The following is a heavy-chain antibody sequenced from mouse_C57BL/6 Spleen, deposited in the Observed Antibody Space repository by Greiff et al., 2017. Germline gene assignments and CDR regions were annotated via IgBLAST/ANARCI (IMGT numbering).Heavy chain of an antibody. Sequence: EVKVVESGGGLVKPGGSLKLSCAASGFTFSSYTMSWVRQTPEKRLEWVATISGGGGNTYYPDSVKGRFTISRDNAKNTLYLQMSSLRSEDMALYYCARHWDWYFDVWGTGTTVTVSS. CDR3: ARHWDWYFDV. CDR2: ISGGGGNT. CDR1: GFTFSSYT. D-gene: IGHD4-1*01. J-gene: IGHJ1*03. V-gene: IGHV5-9*01.